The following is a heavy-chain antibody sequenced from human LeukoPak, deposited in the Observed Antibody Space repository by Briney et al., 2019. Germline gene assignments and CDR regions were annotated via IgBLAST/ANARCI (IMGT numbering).Heavy chain of an antibody. V-gene: IGHV1-2*02. CDR2: INPNSGGT. CDR3: ARDTTSSYDSSGSHNWFDP. J-gene: IGHJ5*02. Sequence: ASVKVSCKASGYTFTGYYMHWVRQAPGQGLEWMGWINPNSGGTNYAQKFQGRVTMTRDTSISTAYMELSRLSSDDTAVYYCARDTTSSYDSSGSHNWFDPWGQGTLVTVSS. CDR1: GYTFTGYY. D-gene: IGHD3-22*01.